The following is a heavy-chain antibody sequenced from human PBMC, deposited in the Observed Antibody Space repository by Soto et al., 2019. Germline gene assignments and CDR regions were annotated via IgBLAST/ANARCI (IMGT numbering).Heavy chain of an antibody. V-gene: IGHV1-69*13. D-gene: IGHD3-16*01. CDR2: IIPIFGTA. J-gene: IGHJ4*02. CDR3: ARFVGEGPHDYYFDY. Sequence: GASVKVSCKASGGTFSSYAISWVRQAPGQGLEWMGGIIPIFGTANYAQKFQGRVTITADESTSTAYMELSSLRSEDTAVYYCARFVGEGPHDYYFDYWGQGTLVTVSS. CDR1: GGTFSSYA.